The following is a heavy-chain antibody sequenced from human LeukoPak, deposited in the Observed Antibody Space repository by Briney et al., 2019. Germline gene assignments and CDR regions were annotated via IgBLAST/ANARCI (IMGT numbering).Heavy chain of an antibody. CDR1: GYTFSTYY. CDR3: ATSIAQWYGA. Sequence: ASVKVSCKASGYTFSTYYIHWVRQASGQGLEWMGWIKADSGDRKFAEKFQDRVTMTTDRSISTVYMEVSSLRSDDTAVFYCATSIAQWYGAWGQGTLVTVSS. CDR2: IKADSGDR. J-gene: IGHJ4*02. D-gene: IGHD3-10*01. V-gene: IGHV1-2*02.